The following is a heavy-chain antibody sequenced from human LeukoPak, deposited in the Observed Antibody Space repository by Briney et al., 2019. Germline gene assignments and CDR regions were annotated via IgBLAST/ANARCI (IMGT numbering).Heavy chain of an antibody. CDR3: AKAVAYYYDSSGYPFDY. CDR2: ISSSSSTI. D-gene: IGHD3-22*01. V-gene: IGHV3-48*01. Sequence: GGSLRLSCAASGFTFSSYSMNWVRQAPGKGLEWVSYISSSSSTIYYADSVKGRFTISRDNAKNSLYLQMNSLRAEDTAVYYCAKAVAYYYDSSGYPFDYWGQGTLVTVSS. J-gene: IGHJ4*02. CDR1: GFTFSSYS.